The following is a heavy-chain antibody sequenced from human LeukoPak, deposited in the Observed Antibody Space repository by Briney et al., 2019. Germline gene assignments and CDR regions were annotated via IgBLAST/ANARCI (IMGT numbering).Heavy chain of an antibody. CDR3: ARDRHGDYVVGD. V-gene: IGHV1-2*06. CDR1: GYTFTGYY. D-gene: IGHD4-17*01. CDR2: INPNSGGT. Sequence: ASVKVSCKASGYTFTGYYMHWVRQAPGQGLEWMGRINPNSGGTNYAQKFQGRVTMPRDTSISTAYMELSRLRSDDMAVYYCARDRHGDYVVGDWGQGTLVTVSS. J-gene: IGHJ4*02.